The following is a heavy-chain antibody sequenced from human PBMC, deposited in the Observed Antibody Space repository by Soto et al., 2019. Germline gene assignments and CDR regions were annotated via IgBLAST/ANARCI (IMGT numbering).Heavy chain of an antibody. CDR1: GFTFSNYA. CDR3: AKNHRSGSGIYWERFDS. Sequence: EVQLLESGGGLVQPGGSLRLSCAASGFTFSNYAVSWVRQAPGRGLEWVSVISGSGGSISYADSVKGRFTISRDNSETTLDLQLNSRRAEETAVYYCAKNHRSGSGIYWERFDSWGQGTLVTVSS. J-gene: IGHJ4*02. V-gene: IGHV3-23*01. D-gene: IGHD3-10*01. CDR2: ISGSGGSI.